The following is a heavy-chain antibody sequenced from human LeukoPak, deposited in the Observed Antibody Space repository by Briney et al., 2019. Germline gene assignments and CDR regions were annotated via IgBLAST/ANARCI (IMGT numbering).Heavy chain of an antibody. CDR3: VRDDDRPDNGLDY. J-gene: IGHJ4*02. V-gene: IGHV3-21*01. CDR1: GFDFSTYA. Sequence: GGSLRLSCAASGFDFSTYAINWVRQAPGKGLEWVSSISTMSNYIFYADSVKGRFTISRDNSKNTLYLQMNSLRAEDTAVYYCVRDDDRPDNGLDYWGQGTLVTVSS. CDR2: ISTMSNYI. D-gene: IGHD3-22*01.